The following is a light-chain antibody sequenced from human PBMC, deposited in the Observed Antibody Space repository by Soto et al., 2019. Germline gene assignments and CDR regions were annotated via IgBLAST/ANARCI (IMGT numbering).Light chain of an antibody. CDR1: SSDVGGYNY. J-gene: IGLJ2*01. CDR2: EVS. V-gene: IGLV2-8*01. Sequence: QSALTQPPSASGSPGQSVTISCTGTSSDVGGYNYVSWYQQHPGKAPKLMIYEVSKRPSGVPDRFSGSKSGNTASLTVSGVQAEDEGEYYCSSYAGSNNLVFGGGTKLTVL. CDR3: SSYAGSNNLV.